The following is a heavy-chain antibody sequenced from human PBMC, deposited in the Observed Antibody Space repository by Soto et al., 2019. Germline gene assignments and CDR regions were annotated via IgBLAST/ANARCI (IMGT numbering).Heavy chain of an antibody. J-gene: IGHJ4*02. D-gene: IGHD3-16*01. Sequence: QVQLVESGGGVVQPGRSLRLSCAASGFTFSSYGMHWVRQAPGKGLEWVAVIWYDGSNKYYADSVKGRFTISRDNSKNTLYLQMNSLRAEDTAGYYCARANTGGLWGFDYWGQGPLVNVSS. V-gene: IGHV3-33*01. CDR3: ARANTGGLWGFDY. CDR2: IWYDGSNK. CDR1: GFTFSSYG.